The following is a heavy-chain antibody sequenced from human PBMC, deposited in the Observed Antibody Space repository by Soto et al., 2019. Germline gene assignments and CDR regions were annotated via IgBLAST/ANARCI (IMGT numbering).Heavy chain of an antibody. CDR1: GGSISSGGYS. Sequence: PSETLSLTCAVSGGSISSGGYSWSWIRQPPGKGLEWIGYIYHSGSTYYNPSLKSRVTISVDRSKNQFSLKLSSVTAADTAVYYCARDKVGNWFDPWGQGTLVTVSS. J-gene: IGHJ5*02. CDR3: ARDKVGNWFDP. D-gene: IGHD1-26*01. V-gene: IGHV4-30-2*01. CDR2: IYHSGST.